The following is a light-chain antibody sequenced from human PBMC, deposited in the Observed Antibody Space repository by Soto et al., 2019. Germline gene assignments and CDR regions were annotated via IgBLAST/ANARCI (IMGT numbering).Light chain of an antibody. J-gene: IGKJ1*01. Sequence: DIVLTQSPGTLSLSPGEQETLSCRASQSVSSSSITWYQQKPGQAPRLLIYGASTRATGIPDRFSGSGSGTDFTLTISSLEPEDFAVYYCQQCDMSPWTFGQGSNVDIK. CDR2: GAS. V-gene: IGKV3-20*01. CDR1: QSVSSSS. CDR3: QQCDMSPWT.